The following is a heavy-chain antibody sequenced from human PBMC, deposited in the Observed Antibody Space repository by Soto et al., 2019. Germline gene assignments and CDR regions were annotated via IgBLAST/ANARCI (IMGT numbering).Heavy chain of an antibody. CDR2: IDPDGSTT. Sequence: GGSLRLSCAASKFTFSSYWMHWVRQAPGKGLVWVSRIDPDGSTTYYADSVKGRFTISRDNAKNTLYLQLNSLRAEDTAVYYCTSSGSYDIAWFDPWGQGTLVTVSS. D-gene: IGHD3-10*01. CDR1: KFTFSSYW. V-gene: IGHV3-74*01. CDR3: TSSGSYDIAWFDP. J-gene: IGHJ5*02.